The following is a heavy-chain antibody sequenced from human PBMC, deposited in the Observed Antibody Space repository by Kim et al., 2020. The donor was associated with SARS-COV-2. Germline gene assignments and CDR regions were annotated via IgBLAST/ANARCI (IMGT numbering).Heavy chain of an antibody. CDR3: ASVTIAAAYSPFDY. CDR1: GGSISSSNW. D-gene: IGHD6-13*01. V-gene: IGHV4-4*02. J-gene: IGHJ4*02. Sequence: SETLSLTCAVSGGSISSSNWWSWVRQPPGKGLEWIGEIYHSGSTNYNPSLKSRVTISVDKSKNQFSLKLSSVTAADTAVYYCASVTIAAAYSPFDYWGQGTLVTVSS. CDR2: IYHSGST.